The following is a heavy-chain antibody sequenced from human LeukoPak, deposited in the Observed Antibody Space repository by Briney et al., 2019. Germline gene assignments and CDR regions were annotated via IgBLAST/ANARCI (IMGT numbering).Heavy chain of an antibody. D-gene: IGHD2-2*01. CDR1: GGSISSYY. J-gene: IGHJ5*02. Sequence: SETLSLTCTVSGGSISSYYWSWIRQPPGKGLEWIGYIYYSGSTNYNPSLKSRVTISVDTSKNQFSLKLSSVTAADTAVYYCARAGSGYCSSTSCYRFTPNWFDLWGQGTLVTVSS. V-gene: IGHV4-59*08. CDR2: IYYSGST. CDR3: ARAGSGYCSSTSCYRFTPNWFDL.